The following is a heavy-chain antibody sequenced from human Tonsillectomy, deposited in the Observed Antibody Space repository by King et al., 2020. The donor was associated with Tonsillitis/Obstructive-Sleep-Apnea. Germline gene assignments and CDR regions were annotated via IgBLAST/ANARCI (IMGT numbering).Heavy chain of an antibody. CDR2: ISGSGGST. V-gene: IGHV3-23*04. D-gene: IGHD5-18*01. CDR1: GFTFSSYA. Sequence: VQLVESGGGLVQPGGSLRLSCAVSGFTFSSYAMNWVRQAPGKGLEWVSVISGSGGSTYYADSVKGRFTISRDNSKNTLYLQMNSLRAEDTAVYYCAKDGGGRGYRYGSYYFDYWGQGTLVTVSS. J-gene: IGHJ4*02. CDR3: AKDGGGRGYRYGSYYFDY.